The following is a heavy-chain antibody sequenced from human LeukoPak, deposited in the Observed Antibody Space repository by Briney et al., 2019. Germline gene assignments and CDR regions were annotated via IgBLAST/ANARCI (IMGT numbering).Heavy chain of an antibody. Sequence: ASVKVSCKASGYTLTELSMHWVRQAPRKGLEWMGRFDPEDGETIYAQKFQGRVTITADESTSTAYMELSSLRSEDTAVYYCARVGGDTAMVFWGRGTLVTVSS. CDR1: GYTLTELS. D-gene: IGHD5-18*01. CDR3: ARVGGDTAMVF. V-gene: IGHV1-24*01. J-gene: IGHJ4*02. CDR2: FDPEDGET.